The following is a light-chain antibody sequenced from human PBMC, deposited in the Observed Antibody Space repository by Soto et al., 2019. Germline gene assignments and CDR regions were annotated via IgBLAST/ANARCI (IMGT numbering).Light chain of an antibody. Sequence: EIVLTQSPATLSLSPGERATLSCRASQSVSSYLAWYQQKPGQAPRLLIYDASNRATGIPARFSGSGSGTDFTLTIRSLEPADFAVYYCQQRSDWPPTFGQGTKLEIK. CDR1: QSVSSY. CDR3: QQRSDWPPT. J-gene: IGKJ2*01. CDR2: DAS. V-gene: IGKV3-11*01.